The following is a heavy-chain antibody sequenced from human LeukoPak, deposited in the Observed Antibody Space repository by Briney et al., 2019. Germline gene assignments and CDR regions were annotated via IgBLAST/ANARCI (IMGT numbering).Heavy chain of an antibody. D-gene: IGHD1-1*01. J-gene: IGHJ4*02. Sequence: SETLSLTCTVSGGSISSGDYYWSWIRQPPGKGLEWIGYIYYSGSTNYNPSLKSRVTISVDTSKNQFSLKLSSVTAADTAVYYCARDRSGTTPLYYFDYWGQGTLVTVSS. CDR3: ARDRSGTTPLYYFDY. CDR1: GGSISSGDYY. V-gene: IGHV4-61*08. CDR2: IYYSGST.